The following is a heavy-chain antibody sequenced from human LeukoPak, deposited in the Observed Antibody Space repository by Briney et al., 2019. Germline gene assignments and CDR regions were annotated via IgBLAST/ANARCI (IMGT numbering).Heavy chain of an antibody. Sequence: SQTLSLTCTVSGGSISSGGYYWSWIRQHPGTGLEWIGYIYYSGSTYYNPSLKSRVTISVDTSKNQFSLKLSSVTAADTAMYYCAGSSGPPFDYWGQGTLVTVSS. CDR3: AGSSGPPFDY. D-gene: IGHD3-22*01. J-gene: IGHJ4*02. CDR1: GGSISSGGYY. CDR2: IYYSGST. V-gene: IGHV4-31*03.